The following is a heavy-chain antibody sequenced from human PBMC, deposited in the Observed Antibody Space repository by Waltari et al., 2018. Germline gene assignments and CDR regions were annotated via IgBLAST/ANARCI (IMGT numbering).Heavy chain of an antibody. Sequence: QVQLQESGPGLVKPSATLSLTCTVSGGPISSYYWSWIRQPPGKGLEWIGYIYYSGSTNYNPSLKSRVTISEDTSKNQFSLKLSSVTAADTAVYYCARDARTIFGVVRGWFDPWGQGTLVTVSS. CDR3: ARDARTIFGVVRGWFDP. J-gene: IGHJ5*02. D-gene: IGHD3-3*01. V-gene: IGHV4-59*01. CDR2: IYYSGST. CDR1: GGPISSYY.